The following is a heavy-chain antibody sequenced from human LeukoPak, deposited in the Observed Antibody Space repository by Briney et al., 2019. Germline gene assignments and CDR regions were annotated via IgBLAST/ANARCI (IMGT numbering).Heavy chain of an antibody. Sequence: ASVNVAFQVCGYTLTELSMHWVGQAAGKGRDWMGGFDPEDGETIYAQKLQGRVTMTEDTSTDTAYMELSSLRSEDTAVYYGATNRYFDWLLFPYWGQGTLVTVSS. CDR1: GYTLTELS. V-gene: IGHV1-24*01. CDR2: FDPEDGET. CDR3: ATNRYFDWLLFPY. J-gene: IGHJ4*02. D-gene: IGHD3-9*01.